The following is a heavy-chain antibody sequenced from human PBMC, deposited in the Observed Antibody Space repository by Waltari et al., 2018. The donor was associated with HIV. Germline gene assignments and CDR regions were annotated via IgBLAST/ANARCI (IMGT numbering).Heavy chain of an antibody. V-gene: IGHV3-23*01. Sequence: EVQLLESGGGLVQPGGSLRVSCAASGFTFNYYAMSWVRQAPGKGLEWVSTISGGGHTYYTDSVQGRFTISRDNSKNTLYVQMDSLRAEDTAVYYCAKGVSSSSWYSGTAWGQGILVTVSS. J-gene: IGHJ5*02. CDR1: GFTFNYYA. D-gene: IGHD6-13*01. CDR3: AKGVSSSSWYSGTA. CDR2: ISGGGHT.